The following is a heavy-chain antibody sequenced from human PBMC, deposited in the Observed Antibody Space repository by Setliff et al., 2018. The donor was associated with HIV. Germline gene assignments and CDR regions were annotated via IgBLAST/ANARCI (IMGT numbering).Heavy chain of an antibody. Sequence: GGSLRLSCTASGFSFDDYALTWVRQAPGKGLEWVGRIRSKADKYATDYGASAKGRFIISRDDSKKTAYLQMSSLRAEDTAMYYCLLPCTSGWHNWADPWGQGTLVTVSS. D-gene: IGHD2-8*01. J-gene: IGHJ5*02. CDR2: IRSKADKYAT. CDR3: LLPCTSGWHNWADP. V-gene: IGHV3-73*01. CDR1: GFSFDDYA.